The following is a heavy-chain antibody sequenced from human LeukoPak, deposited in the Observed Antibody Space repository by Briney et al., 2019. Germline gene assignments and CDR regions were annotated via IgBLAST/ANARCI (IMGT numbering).Heavy chain of an antibody. V-gene: IGHV1-69*05. CDR1: GGTFSSYA. Sequence: SVKVSCKASGGTFSSYAISWVRQAPGQGLEWMGGIIPIFGTANYAQKFQGRVTITTDESTSTAYMELSSLRSEDTAVYYCARGTPGIAAAYNWFDPWGQGTLVTVSS. J-gene: IGHJ5*02. D-gene: IGHD6-13*01. CDR3: ARGTPGIAAAYNWFDP. CDR2: IIPIFGTA.